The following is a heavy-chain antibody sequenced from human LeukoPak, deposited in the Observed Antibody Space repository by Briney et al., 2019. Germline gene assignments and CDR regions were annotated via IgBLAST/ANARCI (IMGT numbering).Heavy chain of an antibody. J-gene: IGHJ5*02. D-gene: IGHD6-13*01. Sequence: PSETLSLTCTVSGGSISSSSYYWGWIRQPPGKGLEWIGSIYYSGSTYYNPSLKSRVTISVDTSKNQFSLKLSSVTAADTAVYYCAGTDSSSWYNNLNQYNWFDPWGQGTLVTVSS. CDR2: IYYSGST. CDR3: AGTDSSSWYNNLNQYNWFDP. CDR1: GGSISSSSYY. V-gene: IGHV4-39*07.